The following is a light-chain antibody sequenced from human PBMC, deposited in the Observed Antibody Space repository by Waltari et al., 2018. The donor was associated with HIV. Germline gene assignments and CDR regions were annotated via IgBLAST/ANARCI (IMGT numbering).Light chain of an antibody. V-gene: IGLV1-40*01. CDR2: SNI. CDR1: SPNIGAGYD. Sequence: QSVLTQPPSVSGAPGQTVTIPCDGSSPNIGAGYDVHWYKQVPGTSPKLVIYSNINRPSGVPDRFSASKSGTSASLAITGLQAEDEAHYYCQSHDRSLSGPWVFGGGTKLTVL. J-gene: IGLJ3*02. CDR3: QSHDRSLSGPWV.